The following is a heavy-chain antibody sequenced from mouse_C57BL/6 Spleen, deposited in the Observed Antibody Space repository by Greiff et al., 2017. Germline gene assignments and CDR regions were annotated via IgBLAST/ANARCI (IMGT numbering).Heavy chain of an antibody. J-gene: IGHJ2*01. CDR3: ARQVPYGIYTKYFDD. D-gene: IGHD2-1*01. CDR1: GFTFSDYY. V-gene: IGHV5-16*01. Sequence: EVQVVESEGGLVQPGSSMKLSCTASGFTFSDYYMSWVRQVPEKGLQWVANISYDGSSTYYQDTVKGRFIISRDNAKNILYLQMSSLKSEDTASYYCARQVPYGIYTKYFDDWGKGTTLTVSS. CDR2: ISYDGSST.